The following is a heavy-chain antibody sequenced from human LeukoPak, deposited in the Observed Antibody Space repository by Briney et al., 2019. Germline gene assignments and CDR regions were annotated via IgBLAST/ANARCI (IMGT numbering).Heavy chain of an antibody. CDR3: AKDPEDIVVVPAATVGGFDI. J-gene: IGHJ3*02. V-gene: IGHV3-23*01. Sequence: PGGSLRLSCAASGFTFSSYAMSWVRQAPGKGLEWVSAISGSGGSTYYADSVKGRFTISRDNSKNTLYLQMNSLRAEDTAVYYCAKDPEDIVVVPAATVGGFDIWGQGTMVTVSS. D-gene: IGHD2-2*01. CDR1: GFTFSSYA. CDR2: ISGSGGST.